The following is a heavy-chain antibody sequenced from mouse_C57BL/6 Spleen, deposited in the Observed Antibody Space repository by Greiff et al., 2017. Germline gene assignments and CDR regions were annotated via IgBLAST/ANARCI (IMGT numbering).Heavy chain of an antibody. CDR1: GYTFTSYW. J-gene: IGHJ4*01. CDR3: ASQITTVVATGGAMDD. Sequence: QVQLKQPGAELVKPGASVKMSCKASGYTFTSYWITWVKQRPGQGLEWIGDIYPGSGSTNYNEKFKSKATLTVDTSSSTAYMQLSSLTSEDSAVYYCASQITTVVATGGAMDDWGQGTSVTVSS. V-gene: IGHV1-55*01. CDR2: IYPGSGST. D-gene: IGHD1-1*01.